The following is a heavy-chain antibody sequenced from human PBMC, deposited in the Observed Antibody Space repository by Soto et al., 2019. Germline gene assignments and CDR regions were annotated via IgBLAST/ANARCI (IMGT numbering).Heavy chain of an antibody. D-gene: IGHD7-27*01. CDR2: ISGSGGST. CDR3: AKTNRENIHGYFDL. J-gene: IGHJ2*01. CDR1: GFTFSSYA. V-gene: IGHV3-23*01. Sequence: GESLKISCAASGFTFSSYAMSWVRQAPGKGLEWVSAISGSGGSTYYADSVKGRFTISRDNSKNTLYLQMNSLRAEDTAVYYCAKTNRENIHGYFDLWGRGTLVTVSS.